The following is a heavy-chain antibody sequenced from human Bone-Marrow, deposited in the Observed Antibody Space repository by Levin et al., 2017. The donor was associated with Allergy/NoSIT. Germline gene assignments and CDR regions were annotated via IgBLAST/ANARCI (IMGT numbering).Heavy chain of an antibody. J-gene: IGHJ4*02. CDR1: DTSIGTFF. D-gene: IGHD5-24*01. CDR3: ARSPTGGMATTYFDS. Sequence: PSETLSLTCTVSDTSIGTFFWHWIRQSPGRGLEWIGYVYYSGSTNYDPSLKSRVTISVDTSKNRFSLSLKSVTPADTAVYYCARSPTGGMATTYFDSWGQGALVTVSS. V-gene: IGHV4-59*08. CDR2: VYYSGST.